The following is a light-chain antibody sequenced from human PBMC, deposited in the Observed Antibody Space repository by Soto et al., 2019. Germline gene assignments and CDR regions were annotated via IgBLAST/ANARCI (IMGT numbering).Light chain of an antibody. CDR3: QQYYSTPWT. V-gene: IGKV4-1*01. J-gene: IGKJ1*01. CDR1: QSVLYSSSNKNY. CDR2: WAS. Sequence: DIVMTQSPDSLAVSLGERATINCKSRQSVLYSSSNKNYLAWYQQKPGQPPKLLIYWASTRESGVPDRCGGSGSGTDFTLTISSLQAEDVAVYYCQQYYSTPWTFGQGTKVEIK.